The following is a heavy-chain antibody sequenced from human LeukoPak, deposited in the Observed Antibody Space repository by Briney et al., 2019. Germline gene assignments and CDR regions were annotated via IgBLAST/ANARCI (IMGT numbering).Heavy chain of an antibody. V-gene: IGHV4-38-2*02. CDR3: ARDREDYDSSGYLRDFDY. Sequence: SETLSLTCTVSGYSISSGYYWGWIRQPPGKGLEWIGSIYHSGSTYYNPSLKSRVTISVDTSKNQFSLKLSSVTAADTAVYYCARDREDYDSSGYLRDFDYWGQGTLVTVSS. J-gene: IGHJ4*02. D-gene: IGHD3-22*01. CDR1: GYSISSGYY. CDR2: IYHSGST.